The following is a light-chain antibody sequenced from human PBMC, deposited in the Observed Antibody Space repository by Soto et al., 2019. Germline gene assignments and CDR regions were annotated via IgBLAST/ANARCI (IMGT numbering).Light chain of an antibody. CDR2: DVS. V-gene: IGLV2-11*01. CDR3: CSYAGSDVV. Sequence: QSALTQPRSVSGSPGQSVTISCTGTSSDVGGYNYVSWYQQHPGKAPKLMIYDVSKRPSGVPDRFSGSKSGNTASLTISGLQVEDEADYYCCSYAGSDVVFGGGTKLTVL. CDR1: SSDVGGYNY. J-gene: IGLJ2*01.